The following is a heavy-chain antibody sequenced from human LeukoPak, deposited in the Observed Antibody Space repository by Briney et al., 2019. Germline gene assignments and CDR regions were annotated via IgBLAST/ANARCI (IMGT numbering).Heavy chain of an antibody. J-gene: IGHJ4*02. V-gene: IGHV1-69*04. CDR1: SYTFTSYG. D-gene: IGHD6-19*01. CDR2: IIPILGIA. CDR3: AREVSSGWSFDY. Sequence: GASVKVSCKASSYTFTSYGISWVRQAPGQGLEWMGRIIPILGIANYAQKFQGRVTITADKSTSTAYMELSSLRSEDTAVYYCAREVSSGWSFDYWGQGTLVTVSS.